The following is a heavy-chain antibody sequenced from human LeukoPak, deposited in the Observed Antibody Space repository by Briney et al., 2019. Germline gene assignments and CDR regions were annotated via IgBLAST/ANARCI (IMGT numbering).Heavy chain of an antibody. J-gene: IGHJ6*02. V-gene: IGHV3-23*01. CDR3: AKGGPPAPTSPPSYGMDV. CDR1: GFTFSSYA. D-gene: IGHD2-2*01. CDR2: ISGSGGST. Sequence: GGSLRLSCAASGFTFSSYAMSWVRQAPGKGLEWVSAISGSGGSTYYADSVKGRFTISRDNSKNTLYLQMNSLRAEDTAVYYCAKGGPPAPTSPPSYGMDVWGQGTTVTVSS.